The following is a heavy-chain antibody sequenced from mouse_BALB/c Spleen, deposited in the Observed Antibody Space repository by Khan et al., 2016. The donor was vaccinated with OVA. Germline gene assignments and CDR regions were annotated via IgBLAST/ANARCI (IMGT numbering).Heavy chain of an antibody. CDR3: ARDDYYGYDFDY. J-gene: IGHJ2*01. V-gene: IGHV3-2*02. Sequence: VQLQESGPGLVKPSQSLSLTCTVTGFSITCCYACNWLRQFPGNKLEWMGFISYSGFTSYTPCLKSRISITRDTSKNQLYLQLNSVTTEDTASYTCARDDYYGYDFDYWGQGTTLTVSS. CDR2: ISYSGFT. CDR1: GFSITCCYA. D-gene: IGHD1-2*01.